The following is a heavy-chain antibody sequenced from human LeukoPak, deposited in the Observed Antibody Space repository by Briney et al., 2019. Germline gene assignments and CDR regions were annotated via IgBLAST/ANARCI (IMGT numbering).Heavy chain of an antibody. J-gene: IGHJ5*02. CDR2: IYYSGST. V-gene: IGHV4-31*03. D-gene: IGHD4-17*01. CDR1: GGSISSGGYY. Sequence: KTSQTLSLTCTVSGGSISSGGYYWSWIRQHPGKGLEWIGYIYYSGSTYYNPSLKSRVTISVDTSKNQFSLKLSSVTAADTAVYYCARDGTTVTTGGGYSWFDPWGQGTLVTVSS. CDR3: ARDGTTVTTGGGYSWFDP.